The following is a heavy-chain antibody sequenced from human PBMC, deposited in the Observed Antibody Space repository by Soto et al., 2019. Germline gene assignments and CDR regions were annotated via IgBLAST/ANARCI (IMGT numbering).Heavy chain of an antibody. V-gene: IGHV5-51*01. J-gene: IGHJ4*02. D-gene: IGHD3-9*01. CDR2: IYPGDSDA. CDR3: ARQADYNILTGYFYYFDY. Sequence: GESLKISCKSSGYSFTDYWIGWVRQMPAKGLEWMGIIYPGDSDARYSPSFQGQVTISVDTSINTAFLRWNSLTASDTAMYYRARQADYNILTGYFYYFDYWGQGSLVTVSS. CDR1: GYSFTDYW.